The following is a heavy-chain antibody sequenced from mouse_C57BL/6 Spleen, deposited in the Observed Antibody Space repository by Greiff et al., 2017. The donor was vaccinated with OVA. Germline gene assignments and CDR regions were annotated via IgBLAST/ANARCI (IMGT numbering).Heavy chain of an antibody. J-gene: IGHJ4*01. D-gene: IGHD2-5*01. CDR2: IYPGDGDT. CDR1: GYAFSSSW. CDR3: ARGYSNPYAMDY. Sequence: QVQLQQSGPELVKPGASVKISCKASGYAFSSSWMNWVKQRPGKGLEWIGRIYPGDGDTNYNGKFKGKATLTADKSSSTAYMQLSSLTSEDSAVYFCARGYSNPYAMDYWGQGTSVTVSS. V-gene: IGHV1-82*01.